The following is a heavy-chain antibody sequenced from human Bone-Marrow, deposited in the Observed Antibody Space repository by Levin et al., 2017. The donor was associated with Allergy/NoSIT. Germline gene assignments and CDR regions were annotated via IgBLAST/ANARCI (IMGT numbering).Heavy chain of an antibody. CDR1: GYIFPNNW. D-gene: IGHD2/OR15-2a*01. J-gene: IGHJ4*02. CDR3: ATWESGGLSY. CDR2: VYPGDSDS. V-gene: IGHV5-51*01. Sequence: KVSCEGSGYIFPNNWIGWVRQMPGKGLEWMGVVYPGDSDSRYNPAFQGRVTISADKATRTAYLQWNSLKASDTAMYYCATWESGGLSYWGRGTLVTVSS.